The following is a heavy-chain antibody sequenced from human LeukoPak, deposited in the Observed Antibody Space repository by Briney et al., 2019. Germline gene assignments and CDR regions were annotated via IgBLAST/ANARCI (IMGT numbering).Heavy chain of an antibody. CDR3: ARHRYDKYCSTNGCPGAFDF. CDR2: IYPGDSDT. J-gene: IGHJ3*01. V-gene: IGHV5-51*01. D-gene: IGHD2-2*01. CDR1: GYTFTTYW. Sequence: PGESLKISCKGSGYTFTTYWIGWVRQMPGKGLEWMGIIYPGDSDTRYSPSFQGQVTISADKSISTAYLQWSSLKASDTAMYYCARHRYDKYCSTNGCPGAFDFWGQGTMVTVSS.